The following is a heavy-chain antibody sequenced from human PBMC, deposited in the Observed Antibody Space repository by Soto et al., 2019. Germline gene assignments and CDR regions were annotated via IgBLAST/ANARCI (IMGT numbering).Heavy chain of an antibody. V-gene: IGHV1-2*02. CDR3: ATSSDWSPLLDY. D-gene: IGHD6-19*01. CDR2: INNGGGT. Sequence: ASVKVSCKASRSTFTNFYLHWVRQAPGQRPEWMGWINNGGGTIYAQKFQGRLTMTRDTSITTAYMELSRLSSDGTAFYYCATSSDWSPLLDYWGQATLVTVSS. J-gene: IGHJ4*02. CDR1: RSTFTNFY.